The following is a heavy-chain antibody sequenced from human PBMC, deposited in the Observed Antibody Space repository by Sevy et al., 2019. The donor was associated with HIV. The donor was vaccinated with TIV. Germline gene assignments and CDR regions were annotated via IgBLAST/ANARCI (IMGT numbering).Heavy chain of an antibody. D-gene: IGHD5-18*01. CDR1: GFTFSSYA. CDR2: ISYDGSNK. J-gene: IGHJ3*02. Sequence: GGSLRLSCAASGFTFSSYAIHWVRQAPGKGLEWVAVISYDGSNKFYADSVKGRFTISRDNSKNTLYLQMNSLRAEDTAVYYCAREGLIWVGYSYASSAFDIWGHGTMVTVSS. CDR3: AREGLIWVGYSYASSAFDI. V-gene: IGHV3-30-3*01.